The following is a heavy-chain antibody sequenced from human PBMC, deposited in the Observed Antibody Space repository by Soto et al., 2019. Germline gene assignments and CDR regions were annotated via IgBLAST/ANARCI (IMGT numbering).Heavy chain of an antibody. V-gene: IGHV3-23*01. CDR1: GFPFRSYA. Sequence: EVQLLESGGGLVRPGGSLRLSCAASGFPFRSYAMGWVRQAPGKGLEWISVISGSGEITLYTDSVKGRFTISRDNAKKSVYLQMDSLRVEDTAIYYCARTWIRFGPNEYWGQGAPVTVSS. J-gene: IGHJ4*02. CDR3: ARTWIRFGPNEY. D-gene: IGHD3-16*01. CDR2: ISGSGEIT.